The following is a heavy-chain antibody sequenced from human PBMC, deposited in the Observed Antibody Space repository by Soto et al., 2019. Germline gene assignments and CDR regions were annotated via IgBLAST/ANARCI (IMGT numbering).Heavy chain of an antibody. V-gene: IGHV1-2*04. D-gene: IGHD5-12*01. CDR3: ARESGGATATLDYYYFYMDV. Sequence: QVQLVQSGAEVRKPGASVTVSCRSSGDSFNDYYIHWVRQAPGQGFEWMGWINPNGGVTKYAQKFQGWVSMTRDTSIGTVYMQLSRLRSDDTAVYYCARESGGATATLDYYYFYMDVWGTGTTVTVSS. J-gene: IGHJ6*03. CDR1: GDSFNDYY. CDR2: INPNGGVT.